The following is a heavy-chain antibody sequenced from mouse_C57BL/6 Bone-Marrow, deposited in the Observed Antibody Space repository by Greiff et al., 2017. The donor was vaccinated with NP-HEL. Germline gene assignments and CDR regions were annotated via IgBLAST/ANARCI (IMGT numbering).Heavy chain of an antibody. CDR1: GFTFSSYA. Sequence: EVQLVESGGGLVKPGGSLKLSCAASGFTFSSYAMSWVRQTPEKRLEWVATISDGGSYTYYPDNVKGRFTISRDNAKNNLYLQMSHLKSEDTAMYYCAREGIYYYGSSYGYWGQGTTLTVSS. CDR3: AREGIYYYGSSYGY. J-gene: IGHJ2*01. D-gene: IGHD1-1*01. CDR2: ISDGGSYT. V-gene: IGHV5-4*01.